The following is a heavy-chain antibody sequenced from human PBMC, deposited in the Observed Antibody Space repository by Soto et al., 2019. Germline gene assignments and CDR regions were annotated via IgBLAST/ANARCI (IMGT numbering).Heavy chain of an antibody. CDR2: INTDNGNT. J-gene: IGHJ4*02. Sequence: QVQLVQSGAEEKKPGASVKVSCKTSGYIFTNYAIHWVCQAPGQRLEWMGWINTDNGNTKYSQNFQGRVTITRDTSASTAYMDLSSLRSEDTAVYYCARDRGGGSYSDWGQGTLVTVSS. V-gene: IGHV1-3*05. D-gene: IGHD1-26*01. CDR1: GYIFTNYA. CDR3: ARDRGGGSYSD.